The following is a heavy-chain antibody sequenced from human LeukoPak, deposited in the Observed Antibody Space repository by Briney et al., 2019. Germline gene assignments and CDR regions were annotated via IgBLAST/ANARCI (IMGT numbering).Heavy chain of an antibody. CDR1: GGSISGYY. CDR2: IYSSGST. CDR3: ARDMHSFGYYFDY. J-gene: IGHJ4*02. Sequence: SETLSLTCTVSGGSISGYYWSWIRQPAGKGLEWIGLIYSSGSTNSNPSLESRVTMSVDTFKHQFSLKLTSVTAADTAVYHCARDMHSFGYYFDYWGQGILVTVSS. D-gene: IGHD5-18*01. V-gene: IGHV4-4*07.